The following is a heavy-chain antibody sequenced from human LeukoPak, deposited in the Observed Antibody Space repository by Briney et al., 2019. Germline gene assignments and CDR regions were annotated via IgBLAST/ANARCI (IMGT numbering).Heavy chain of an antibody. V-gene: IGHV4-38-2*02. D-gene: IGHD6-19*01. CDR1: GYSISSGYY. J-gene: IGHJ4*02. Sequence: SETLSLTCTVSGYSISSGYYWGWIRQPPGKGLEWIGSIYHSGSTYYNPSLKSRVTISVDTSKNQFSLKLSSVTAADTAVYYCARSAVAGELIDYWGQGTLVTVSS. CDR3: ARSAVAGELIDY. CDR2: IYHSGST.